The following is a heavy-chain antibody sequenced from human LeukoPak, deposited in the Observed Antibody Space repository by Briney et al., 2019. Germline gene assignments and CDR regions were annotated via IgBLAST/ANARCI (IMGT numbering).Heavy chain of an antibody. D-gene: IGHD3-10*01. CDR3: VKDPINMVRGIP. Sequence: PGGSLRLSCSASGFPFSAYIMHWVRQAPGKGLEYVSAISSNGGTAYSADSVKGRFTFSRDNSKNTLYLQMSSLRAEDTAVYYCVKDPINMVRGIPWGQGTLVTVSS. V-gene: IGHV3-64D*06. J-gene: IGHJ5*02. CDR1: GFPFSAYI. CDR2: ISSNGGTA.